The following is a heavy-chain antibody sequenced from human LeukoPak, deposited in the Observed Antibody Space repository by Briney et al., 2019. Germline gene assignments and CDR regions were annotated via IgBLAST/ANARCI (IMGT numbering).Heavy chain of an antibody. CDR3: ARDPRKYSSTPGAFDI. V-gene: IGHV3-48*01. J-gene: IGHJ3*02. Sequence: GGSLRLSCAASGFTFSSYSMNWVRQAPGKGLEWVSYISSSSSTIYYADSVKGRCTISRDNAKNSLYMQMNSLRAEDTAVYYFARDPRKYSSTPGAFDIWGEGTMVTVSS. CDR1: GFTFSSYS. D-gene: IGHD6-13*01. CDR2: ISSSSSTI.